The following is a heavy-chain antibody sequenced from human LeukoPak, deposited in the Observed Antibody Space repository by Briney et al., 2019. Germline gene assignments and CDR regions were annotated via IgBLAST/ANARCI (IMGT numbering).Heavy chain of an antibody. CDR1: GGSFSGYY. CDR2: INHSGST. Sequence: PSETLSLTCAVYGGSFSGYYWSWIRQPPGKGLEWIGEINHSGSTNYNPSLKSRVTISVDTSKNQFSLKLSSVTAADTAVYYCARTAATPKKSIDYWGQGTLVTVSS. CDR3: ARTAATPKKSIDY. V-gene: IGHV4-34*01. J-gene: IGHJ4*02. D-gene: IGHD6-25*01.